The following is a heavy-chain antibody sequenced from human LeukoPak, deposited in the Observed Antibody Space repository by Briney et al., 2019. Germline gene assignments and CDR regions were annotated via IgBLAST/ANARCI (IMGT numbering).Heavy chain of an antibody. Sequence: GGSLRLSCAASGFTFSSYSMNWVRQAPGKGLEWVSSISSSSSYTYYADSVKGRFTISRDNSKNTLYLQMYSLRVEDTAVYYCAKWGSGSYYKGSFDYWGQGTLVTVSS. CDR3: AKWGSGSYYKGSFDY. CDR1: GFTFSSYS. D-gene: IGHD3-10*01. CDR2: ISSSSSYT. V-gene: IGHV3-21*04. J-gene: IGHJ4*02.